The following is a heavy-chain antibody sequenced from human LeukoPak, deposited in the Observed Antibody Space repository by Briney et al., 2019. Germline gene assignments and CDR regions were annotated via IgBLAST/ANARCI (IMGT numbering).Heavy chain of an antibody. Sequence: SETLSLTCAVSGGSISSSNWWSWVRQPPGKGLEWIGEIYHSGSTNYNPSLKSRVTISVDKSKNQFSLQLNSVTPEDTAVYYCARSSYSVPLDAFDIWGQGTMVTVSS. J-gene: IGHJ3*02. CDR2: IYHSGST. D-gene: IGHD2-15*01. V-gene: IGHV4-4*02. CDR1: GGSISSSNW. CDR3: ARSSYSVPLDAFDI.